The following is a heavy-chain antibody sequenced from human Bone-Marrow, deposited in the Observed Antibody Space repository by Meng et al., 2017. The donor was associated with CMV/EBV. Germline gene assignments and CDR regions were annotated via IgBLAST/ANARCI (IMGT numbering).Heavy chain of an antibody. Sequence: GESLKISCTASGFTFGDYAMSWVRQAPGKGLEWVSYISSSSSTIYYADSVKGRFTISRDNAKNSLYLQMNSLRAEDTAVYYCARDLSYYDFWSGYYTPHYYYYGKDVWGQGTTVTVSS. J-gene: IGHJ6*02. CDR1: GFTFGDYA. D-gene: IGHD3-3*01. CDR2: ISSSSSTI. CDR3: ARDLSYYDFWSGYYTPHYYYYGKDV. V-gene: IGHV3-48*04.